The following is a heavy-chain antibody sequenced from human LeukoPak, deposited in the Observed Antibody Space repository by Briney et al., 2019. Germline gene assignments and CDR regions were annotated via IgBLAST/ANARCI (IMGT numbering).Heavy chain of an antibody. CDR3: ASSSGSYGY. J-gene: IGHJ4*02. CDR2: ISYDGSNK. V-gene: IGHV3-30-3*01. D-gene: IGHD1-26*01. Sequence: GRSLRLSCAASGFTFSSYAMHWVRQAPGKGLEWVAVISYDGSNKYYADSVKGRFTISRDNSKNTLYLQMNSLRAEDTAVCYCASSSGSYGYWGQGTLVTVSS. CDR1: GFTFSSYA.